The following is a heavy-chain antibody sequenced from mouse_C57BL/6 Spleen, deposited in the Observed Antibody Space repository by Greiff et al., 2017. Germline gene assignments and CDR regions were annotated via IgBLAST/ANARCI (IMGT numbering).Heavy chain of an antibody. J-gene: IGHJ3*01. V-gene: IGHV1-4*01. D-gene: IGHD2-5*01. CDR1: GYTFTSYT. CDR3: ARMDYSNSWFAY. Sequence: QVQLKQSGAELARPGASVKMSCKASGYTFTSYTMHWVKQRPGQGLEWIGYINPSSGYTKYNQKFKDKATLTADKSSSTAYMQLSSLTSEGSAVYYCARMDYSNSWFAYWGQGTLVTVSA. CDR2: INPSSGYT.